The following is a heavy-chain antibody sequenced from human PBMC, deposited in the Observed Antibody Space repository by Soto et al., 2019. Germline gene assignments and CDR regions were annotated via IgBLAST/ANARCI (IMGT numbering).Heavy chain of an antibody. D-gene: IGHD3-10*01. V-gene: IGHV4-31*03. CDR3: ASLWFGVYGMDV. CDR1: GGSISSGGYY. CDR2: IYYSGST. J-gene: IGHJ6*02. Sequence: PSETLSLTCTVSGGSISSGGYYWSWIRQHPGKGLEWIGYIYYSGSTYYNPSLKSRVTISVDTSKNQFSLKLSSVTAADTAVYYCASLWFGVYGMDVWGQGTTVTVSS.